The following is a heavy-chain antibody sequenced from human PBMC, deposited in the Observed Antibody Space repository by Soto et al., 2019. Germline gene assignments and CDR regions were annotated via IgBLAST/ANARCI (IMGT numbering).Heavy chain of an antibody. Sequence: GASVKVSCKASGYTFTSYGISWVRQAPGQGLEWMGWISAYNGNTNYAQKLQGRVTMTTDTSTSTAYMELRSLRSNDTAVYYRAREFVATSFDYWGQGTLVTVSS. V-gene: IGHV1-18*01. CDR3: AREFVATSFDY. CDR1: GYTFTSYG. J-gene: IGHJ4*02. CDR2: ISAYNGNT. D-gene: IGHD5-12*01.